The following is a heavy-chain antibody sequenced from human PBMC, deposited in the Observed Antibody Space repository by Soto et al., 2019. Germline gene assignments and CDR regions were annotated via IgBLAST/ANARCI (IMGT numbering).Heavy chain of an antibody. CDR2: ISAHNGNT. V-gene: IGHV1-18*01. CDR3: ARGRYGDY. CDR1: GYTFTSYG. Sequence: QVHLVQSGAEVKKPGASVKVSCKASGYTFTSYGITWVRQAPGQGLEWMGWISAHNGNTDYAQKLQGRVIVTRDTSTSTAYMELRSLIYDDTEVYYCARGRYGDYWGQGALVTVSS. D-gene: IGHD1-1*01. J-gene: IGHJ4*02.